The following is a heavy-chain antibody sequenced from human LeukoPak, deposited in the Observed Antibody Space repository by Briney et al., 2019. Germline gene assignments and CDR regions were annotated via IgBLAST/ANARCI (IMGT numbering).Heavy chain of an antibody. CDR3: ARGGNPYSSGWFDY. Sequence: GGSLRLPCAASGFTFDDYGMSWVRQAPGKGLEWVSGINWNGGSTGYADSVKGRFTISRDNAKNSLYLQMNSLRAEDTALYYCARGGNPYSSGWFDYWGQGTLVTVSS. D-gene: IGHD6-19*01. V-gene: IGHV3-20*04. CDR2: INWNGGST. CDR1: GFTFDDYG. J-gene: IGHJ4*02.